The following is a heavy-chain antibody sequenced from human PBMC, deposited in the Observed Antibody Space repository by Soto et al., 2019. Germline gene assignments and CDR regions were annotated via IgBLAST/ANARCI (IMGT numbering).Heavy chain of an antibody. J-gene: IGHJ5*02. D-gene: IGHD2-21*01. Sequence: ASVRVSCKASGYTFTSYAMHWVRQAPGQRLEWRGWINAGNGNTKYSQKFQGRVTITRDTSASTAYMELSSLRSEDTAVYYCAIGGDSGRWRNWFDPWGQGTLVTVSS. CDR1: GYTFTSYA. V-gene: IGHV1-3*01. CDR2: INAGNGNT. CDR3: AIGGDSGRWRNWFDP.